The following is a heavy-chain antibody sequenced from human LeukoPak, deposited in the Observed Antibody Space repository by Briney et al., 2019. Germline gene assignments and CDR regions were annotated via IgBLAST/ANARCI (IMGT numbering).Heavy chain of an antibody. Sequence: ASVKVSCKASGYTFTGDYVHWVRQAPGQGLEWMGWINPNTGDTNYAQKFQGRVTMARDTSISTVYMEMSRLRSDDTAVYYCAREAGVYQGNALDIWGQGTMVTVSS. CDR1: GYTFTGDY. V-gene: IGHV1-2*02. D-gene: IGHD5/OR15-5a*01. J-gene: IGHJ3*02. CDR3: AREAGVYQGNALDI. CDR2: INPNTGDT.